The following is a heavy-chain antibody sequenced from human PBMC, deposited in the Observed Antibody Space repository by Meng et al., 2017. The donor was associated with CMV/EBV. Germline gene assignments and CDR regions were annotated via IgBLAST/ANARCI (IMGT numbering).Heavy chain of an antibody. V-gene: IGHV3-23*01. Sequence: GGSLRLSCAASGSTFSSYAMSWVRQAPGKGLEWVSAISGSGGSTYYADSVKGRFTISRDNSKNTLYLQMNSLRAEDTAVYYCAKDRLSSSWLYYYYYGMDVWGQGTTVTVSS. CDR3: AKDRLSSSWLYYYYYGMDV. J-gene: IGHJ6*02. D-gene: IGHD6-13*01. CDR1: GSTFSSYA. CDR2: ISGSGGST.